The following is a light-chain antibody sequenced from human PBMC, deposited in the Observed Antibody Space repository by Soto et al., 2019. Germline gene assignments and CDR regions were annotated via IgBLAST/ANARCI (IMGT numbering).Light chain of an antibody. CDR2: GAS. V-gene: IGKV3-15*01. Sequence: EIVMTQSPATLSESPGERATLSCRASQSVSSNLAWYQQKPAQAPRLLIYGASTRTTGIPARFSGSGSGTEFTLTISSLQSEDFAVYYCQQYNNWPPWTFGQGTKVEIK. CDR3: QQYNNWPPWT. CDR1: QSVSSN. J-gene: IGKJ1*01.